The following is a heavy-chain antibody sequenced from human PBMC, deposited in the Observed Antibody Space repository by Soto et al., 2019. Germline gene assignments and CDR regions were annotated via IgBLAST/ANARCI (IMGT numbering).Heavy chain of an antibody. Sequence: QVQLVQSGAEVKKPGSSVKVSCKASGGTFSSYAISWVRQAPGQGLEWMGGIIPIFGTANYAQKFQGRVTINANKSPCTGYMGMSSLSCEDGAVYYCARIQLTPDYYGSGSYSPHYYYGMDVWGQGTTVTVSS. CDR1: GGTFSSYA. J-gene: IGHJ6*02. CDR2: IIPIFGTA. V-gene: IGHV1-69*06. CDR3: ARIQLTPDYYGSGSYSPHYYYGMDV. D-gene: IGHD3-10*01.